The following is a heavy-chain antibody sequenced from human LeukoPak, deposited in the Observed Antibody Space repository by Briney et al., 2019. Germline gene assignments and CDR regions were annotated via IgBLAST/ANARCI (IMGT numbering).Heavy chain of an antibody. CDR3: AKGGIYAFDY. CDR1: GFTFSSYA. D-gene: IGHD5-12*01. V-gene: IGHV3-23*01. Sequence: PGGSPRLSCAASGFTFSSYAMSWVRQAPGKGLEWVSGISGSGAGTYYADSVKGRFTISRDNSKNTLYLQMNGLRAEDTAVYYCAKGGIYAFDYWGQGTLVTVSS. CDR2: ISGSGAGT. J-gene: IGHJ4*02.